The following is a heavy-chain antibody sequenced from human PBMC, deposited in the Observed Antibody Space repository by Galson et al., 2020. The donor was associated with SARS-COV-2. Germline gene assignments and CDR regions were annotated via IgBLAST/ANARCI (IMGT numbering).Heavy chain of an antibody. CDR1: GASISNGRFY. CDR2: IRTSGYT. D-gene: IGHD3-22*01. Sequence: SETLSLTCTVYGASISNGRFYWSWIRQPAGKGLEWIGRIRTSGYTNYNLYLKSRVTISADTSKNQFSLMLTSATAADTAVYYCARETGYWDSSGYCEGNYCLVYGGQGTLVTVAS. J-gene: IGHJ4*02. CDR3: ARETGYWDSSGYCEGNYCLVY. V-gene: IGHV4-61*02.